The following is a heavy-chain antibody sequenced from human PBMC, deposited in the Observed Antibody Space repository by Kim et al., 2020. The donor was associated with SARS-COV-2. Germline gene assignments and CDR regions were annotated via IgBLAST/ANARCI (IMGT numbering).Heavy chain of an antibody. CDR2: ISGSGGST. J-gene: IGHJ6*02. Sequence: GGSLRLSCAASGFTFSSYAMSWVRQAPGKGLEWVSAISGSGGSTYYADSVKGRFTISRDNSKNTLYLQMNSLRAEDTAVYYCANLVVPAAMGYYYYYYGMDVWGQGTTVTVSS. V-gene: IGHV3-23*01. D-gene: IGHD2-2*01. CDR1: GFTFSSYA. CDR3: ANLVVPAAMGYYYYYYGMDV.